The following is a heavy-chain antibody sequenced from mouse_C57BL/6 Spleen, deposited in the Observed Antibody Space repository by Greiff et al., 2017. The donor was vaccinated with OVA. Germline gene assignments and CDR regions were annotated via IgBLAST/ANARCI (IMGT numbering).Heavy chain of an antibody. CDR1: GFTFSSYA. D-gene: IGHD1-1*01. Sequence: EVQLVESGEGLVKPGGSLKLSCAASGFTFSSYAMSWVRQTPEKRLEWVAYISSGGDYIYYADTVKGRFTISRDNARNTLYLQMSSLKSEDTAMYYCTRGGYYGYYAMDDWGQGTSVTVSS. V-gene: IGHV5-9-1*02. CDR3: TRGGYYGYYAMDD. CDR2: ISSGGDYI. J-gene: IGHJ4*01.